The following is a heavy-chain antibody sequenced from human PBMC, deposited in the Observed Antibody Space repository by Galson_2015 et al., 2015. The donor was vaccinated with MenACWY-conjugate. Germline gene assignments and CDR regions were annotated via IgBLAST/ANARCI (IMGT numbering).Heavy chain of an antibody. CDR3: ARDLEDSSGYYHFYYYYGMDV. J-gene: IGHJ6*02. CDR1: GYSISSGYY. Sequence: ETLSLTCSVSGYSISSGYYWGWLRQPPGRGLEWIGSIYHSGSSYHNPSLQSRVTISVDTSKNQFSLKLSSVTAADTAVYYCARDLEDSSGYYHFYYYYGMDVWGQGTTVTVSS. V-gene: IGHV4-38-2*02. CDR2: IYHSGSS. D-gene: IGHD3-22*01.